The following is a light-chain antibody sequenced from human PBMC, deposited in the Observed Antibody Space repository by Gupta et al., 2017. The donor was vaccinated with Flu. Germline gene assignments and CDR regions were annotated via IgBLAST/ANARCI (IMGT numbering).Light chain of an antibody. CDR3: QQRSALPMYT. Sequence: EAILTQSPATLSLSPWESAVLSCRASQSVSPSLAWYQQKPGQAPRLLMYDGSRRAAGIPARFSGSGSGTDFTLTISTLEPEDFAVYYCQQRSALPMYTFGQGTKLEIK. CDR2: DGS. V-gene: IGKV3-11*01. CDR1: QSVSPS. J-gene: IGKJ2*01.